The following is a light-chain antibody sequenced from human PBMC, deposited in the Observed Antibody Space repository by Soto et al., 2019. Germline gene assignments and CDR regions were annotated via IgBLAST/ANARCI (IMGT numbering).Light chain of an antibody. CDR3: GSYTSCNTPFE. V-gene: IGLV2-14*01. Sequence: QSALAQPSSVSGSPGQSITISCTGTSTDVCGYNYVSWYQHHSGTGPKLIIYEVNNQHSGDSDRFSGSKSGNKASLTISNLEAEDQSPYYCGSYTSCNTPFEFGTGTTPTVL. CDR2: EVN. J-gene: IGLJ1*01. CDR1: STDVCGYNY.